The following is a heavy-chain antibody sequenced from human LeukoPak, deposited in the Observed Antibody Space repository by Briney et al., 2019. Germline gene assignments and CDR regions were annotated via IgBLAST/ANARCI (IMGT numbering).Heavy chain of an antibody. J-gene: IGHJ4*02. CDR3: ARDRLSGSYIDY. CDR2: ISGSGGST. CDR1: GFTFSSYA. V-gene: IGHV3-23*01. D-gene: IGHD1-26*01. Sequence: GGSLRLSCAASGFTFSSYAMSWVRQAPGKGLEWVSAISGSGGSTYYADSVKGRFTISRDNSKNTLYPQMNSLRAEDTAVYYCARDRLSGSYIDYWGQGTLVTVSS.